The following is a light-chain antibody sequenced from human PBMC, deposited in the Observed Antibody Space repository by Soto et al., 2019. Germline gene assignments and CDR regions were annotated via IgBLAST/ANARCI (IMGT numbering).Light chain of an antibody. CDR3: QQYNSYSPYT. CDR1: QSINSW. CDR2: DAS. Sequence: DIQMTQSPSTLSASVGDRVTITCRASQSINSWLAWYQQKPGKAPKLLIYDASSLASGVPSRFSGSGSGTEFTLAISSLQPDDFANYYGQQYNSYSPYTFGQGTKLESK. V-gene: IGKV1-5*01. J-gene: IGKJ2*01.